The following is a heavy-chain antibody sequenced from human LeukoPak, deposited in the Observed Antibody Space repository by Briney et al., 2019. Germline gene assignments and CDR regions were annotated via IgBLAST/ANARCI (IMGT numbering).Heavy chain of an antibody. D-gene: IGHD6-13*01. CDR3: ARARSSWYDPDAFDI. CDR1: GFTFSSYA. J-gene: IGHJ3*02. CDR2: ISGSGGST. Sequence: GGFLRLSCAASGFTFSSYAMSWVRQAPGKGLEWVSAISGSGGSTYYADSVKGRFTISRDNSKNTLYLQMNSLRAEDTAVYYCARARSSWYDPDAFDIWGQGTMVTVSS. V-gene: IGHV3-23*01.